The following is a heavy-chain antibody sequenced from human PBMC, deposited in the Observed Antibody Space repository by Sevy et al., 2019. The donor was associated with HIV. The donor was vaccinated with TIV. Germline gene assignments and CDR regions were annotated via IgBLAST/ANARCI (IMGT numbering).Heavy chain of an antibody. D-gene: IGHD3-16*01. CDR2: ISYDGRGK. CDR3: AAVALTFGGDPYENHHFMDV. Sequence: GGSLRRSCAASGFTFSSYDMHWVRQAPGKGLEWVAVISYDGRGKHYADSVKGRFTISRDNAKNTLYLQMNSLRVEDSAVFYGAAVALTFGGDPYENHHFMDVSGRRTRVTVSS. V-gene: IGHV3-30*03. J-gene: IGHJ6*03. CDR1: GFTFSSYD.